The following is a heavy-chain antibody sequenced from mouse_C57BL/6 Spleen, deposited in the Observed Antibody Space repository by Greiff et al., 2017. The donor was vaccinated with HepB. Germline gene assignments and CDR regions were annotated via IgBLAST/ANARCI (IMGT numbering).Heavy chain of an antibody. J-gene: IGHJ4*01. V-gene: IGHV1-77*01. CDR3: ARSFRYDGYYEDAMDY. CDR2: IGPGSGST. D-gene: IGHD2-3*01. Sequence: QVQLQQSGAELVKPGASVKISCKASGYTFTDYYINWVKQRPGQGLEWIGKIGPGSGSTYYNEKFKGKATLTADKSSSTAYMQLSSLTSEDSAVYFCARSFRYDGYYEDAMDYWGQGTSVTVSS. CDR1: GYTFTDYY.